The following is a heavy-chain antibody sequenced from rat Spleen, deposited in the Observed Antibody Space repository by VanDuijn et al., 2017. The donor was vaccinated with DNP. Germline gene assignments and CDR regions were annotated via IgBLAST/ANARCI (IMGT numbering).Heavy chain of an antibody. V-gene: IGHV5-27*01. J-gene: IGHJ3*01. CDR2: ISTGGGST. Sequence: VQLKESGPGLVQPSQTLSLTCTVSGFSLTSYHVHWVRQPPGKGLEWVAYISTGGGSTYYRDSVKGRFTISRDNAKSTLYLQMDSLRSEDTATYYCTTAHLTTGDYWGQGTLVTVSS. D-gene: IGHD1-11*01. CDR1: GFSLTSYH. CDR3: TTAHLTTGDY.